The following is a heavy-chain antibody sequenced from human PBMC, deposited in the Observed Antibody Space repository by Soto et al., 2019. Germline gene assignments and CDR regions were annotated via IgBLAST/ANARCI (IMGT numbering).Heavy chain of an antibody. V-gene: IGHV4-38-2*02. Sequence: PSETLSLTCAVSGYSISSGYYWGWIRQPPGKGLEWIGSIYHSGSTYYNPSLKSRVTISVDTSKNQFSLKLSSVTAADTAVYYCARDTAMAQFDYWGQGTLVTVS. J-gene: IGHJ4*02. D-gene: IGHD5-18*01. CDR2: IYHSGST. CDR1: GYSISSGYY. CDR3: ARDTAMAQFDY.